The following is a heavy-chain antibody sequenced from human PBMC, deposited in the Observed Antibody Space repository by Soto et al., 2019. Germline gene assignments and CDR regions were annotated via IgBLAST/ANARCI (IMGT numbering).Heavy chain of an antibody. J-gene: IGHJ6*02. CDR2: IIPIFGTA. V-gene: IGHV1-69*13. CDR3: ARDRANGDDFWSGPYYYGMDV. CDR1: GYTFTSYA. D-gene: IGHD3-3*01. Sequence: GASVKVSCKASGYTFTSYAISWGRQAPGQGLEWMGGIIPIFGTANYAQKFQGRVTITADESTSTAYMELSSLRSEDTAVYYCARDRANGDDFWSGPYYYGMDVWGQGTTVTVSS.